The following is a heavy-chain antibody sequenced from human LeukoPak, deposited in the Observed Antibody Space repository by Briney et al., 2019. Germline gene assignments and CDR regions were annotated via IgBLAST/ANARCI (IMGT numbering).Heavy chain of an antibody. J-gene: IGHJ6*04. CDR1: GFTFSTYS. CDR3: AELGITMIGGV. CDR2: ISSSSNYI. V-gene: IGHV3-21*01. D-gene: IGHD3-10*02. Sequence: GGSLRPSCAASGFTFSTYSMNWVRLAPGKGLEWVSSISSSSNYIYYADSVKGRFTISRDNAKNSLYLQMNSLRAEDSAVYYCAELGITMIGGVWGKGTTVTISS.